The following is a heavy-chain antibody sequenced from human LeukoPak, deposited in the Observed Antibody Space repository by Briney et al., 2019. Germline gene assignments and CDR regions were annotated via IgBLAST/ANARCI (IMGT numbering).Heavy chain of an antibody. J-gene: IGHJ4*02. CDR1: GFTFSSSA. CDR3: AKDQRWESPHYLDS. D-gene: IGHD1-26*01. CDR2: ISASGGST. V-gene: IGHV3-23*01. Sequence: GGSLRLSCAASGFTFSSSAMSWVRQVPGKGLEWVSGISASGGSTNYADSVRGRFTISRDNSKNTLYVQMNSLRDEDTALYSCAKDQRWESPHYLDSWGRGTLVTVSS.